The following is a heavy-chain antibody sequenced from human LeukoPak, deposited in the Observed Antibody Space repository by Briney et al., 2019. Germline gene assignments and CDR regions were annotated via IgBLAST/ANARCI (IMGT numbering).Heavy chain of an antibody. V-gene: IGHV3-74*01. Sequence: GGSLRPSCAASGFTFSGYWMNWVRQAPGKGLVWVSRINVDGSSTTYADSVKGRFTISRDNAKTSVYLQMNSLSAEDTAVYYCARGTYCTGGSCYLGDWGQGTLVTVSS. CDR2: INVDGSST. D-gene: IGHD2-15*01. CDR1: GFTFSGYW. J-gene: IGHJ4*02. CDR3: ARGTYCTGGSCYLGD.